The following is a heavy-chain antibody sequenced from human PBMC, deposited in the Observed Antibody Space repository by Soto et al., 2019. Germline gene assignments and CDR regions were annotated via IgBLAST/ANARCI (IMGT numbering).Heavy chain of an antibody. V-gene: IGHV1-46*01. CDR2: INPSGGRI. J-gene: IGHJ6*02. CDR1: GYTFTSYQ. CDR3: ARDGPPTTTGVGPSYTMDV. D-gene: IGHD3-3*01. Sequence: QMQLVQSGAEVKKPGASVKVSCKASGYTFTSYQMHWVRQAPGQGLEWMGIINPSGGRITYAPRFQGRGMRTRDTSTNTVYMELRSLRSEDTAVYYCARDGPPTTTGVGPSYTMDVWGQGTTVTVS.